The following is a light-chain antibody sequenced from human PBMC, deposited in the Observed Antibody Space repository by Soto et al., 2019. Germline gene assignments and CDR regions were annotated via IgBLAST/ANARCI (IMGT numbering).Light chain of an antibody. CDR1: SSDIGGYNF. J-gene: IGLJ1*01. CDR2: EVS. CDR3: SSFRSGTTH. Sequence: LTQPASVSGSPGQSITISCTGTSSDIGGYNFVSWYHQHPGKAPKLMIYEVSNRPSGVSDRFSGSKSGNTASLTISGLQAEDEADYYCSSFRSGTTHVGTGTKVTVL. V-gene: IGLV2-14*01.